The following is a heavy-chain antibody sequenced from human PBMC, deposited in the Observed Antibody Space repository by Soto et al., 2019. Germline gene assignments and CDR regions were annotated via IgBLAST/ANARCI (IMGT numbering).Heavy chain of an antibody. V-gene: IGHV2-70*11. J-gene: IGHJ4*02. CDR2: IDWDDDK. CDR1: GFSLSTSGMC. D-gene: IGHD6-25*01. CDR3: ARIRLYSSARGFDY. Sequence: SGPTLVKPTQTLTLTCTFSGFSLSTSGMCVSWIRQPPGKALEWLARIDWDDDKYYSTSLKTRLTISKDTSKNQVVLTMTNMDPVDTATYYCARIRLYSSARGFDYWGQGTLVTVSS.